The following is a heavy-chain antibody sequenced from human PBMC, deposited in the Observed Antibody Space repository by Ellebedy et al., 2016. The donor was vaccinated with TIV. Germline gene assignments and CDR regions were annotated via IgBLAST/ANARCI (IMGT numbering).Heavy chain of an antibody. CDR3: ANMAWGNEDYSVDS. V-gene: IGHV3-30*18. D-gene: IGHD2-21*01. CDR1: GFLFNQYG. CDR2: IANDGRNK. J-gene: IGHJ5*01. Sequence: GESLKISXAASGFLFNQYGMHWVRQAPGKGLEWVAVIANDGRNKYYGDSVKGRFTISRDNSKNTLYLQMNSLEVEDTAVYYCANMAWGNEDYSVDSWGQGTLATVSS.